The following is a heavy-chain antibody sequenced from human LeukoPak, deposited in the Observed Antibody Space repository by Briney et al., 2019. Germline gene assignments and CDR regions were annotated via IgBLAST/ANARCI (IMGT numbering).Heavy chain of an antibody. CDR2: IYTSGST. CDR3: ARDRGVSSYDFWSGYFNWFDP. CDR1: GGSFSIYY. D-gene: IGHD3-3*01. J-gene: IGHJ5*02. V-gene: IGHV4-4*07. Sequence: PSETLSLTCTVSGGSFSIYYWTWIRQPAGKGLEWIGRIYTSGSTNYNPSLKSRVTMSVDTSKNQFSLKLSSVTAADTAVYYCARDRGVSSYDFWSGYFNWFDPWGQGTLVTVSS.